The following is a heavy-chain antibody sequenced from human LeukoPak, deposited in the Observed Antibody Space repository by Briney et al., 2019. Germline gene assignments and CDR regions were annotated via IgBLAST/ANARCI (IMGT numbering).Heavy chain of an antibody. D-gene: IGHD2-2*01. V-gene: IGHV3-23*01. J-gene: IGHJ6*04. Sequence: GASLRLSCAASGFTFSSYAMSWVRQAPGKGLKWVSTISGSGGSTYYADSVKGRFTISRDNSKNTLYRQMNSLRAEDTAVYYCARDGSAARGHYYGMDVWGKGTTVTVSS. CDR1: GFTFSSYA. CDR2: ISGSGGST. CDR3: ARDGSAARGHYYGMDV.